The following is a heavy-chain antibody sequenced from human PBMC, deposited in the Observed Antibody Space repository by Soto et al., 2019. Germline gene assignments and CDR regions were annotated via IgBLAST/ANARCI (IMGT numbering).Heavy chain of an antibody. Sequence: SETLSLTCNVSGDSIRNSFWSWIRQPPGKGLEWIGYVFSSGTNYNPPLKSRVTISLATSQNQFSLKLKSMTAADTAVYYCARLRVGNIFDPWGQGTLVTVSS. CDR2: VFSSGT. CDR3: ARLRVGNIFDP. D-gene: IGHD3-10*01. V-gene: IGHV4-59*08. CDR1: GDSIRNSF. J-gene: IGHJ5*02.